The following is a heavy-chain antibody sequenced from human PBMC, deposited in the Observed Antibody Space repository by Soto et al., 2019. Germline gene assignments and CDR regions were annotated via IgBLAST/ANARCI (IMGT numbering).Heavy chain of an antibody. CDR3: AKEFIAVAGTLGYFQH. J-gene: IGHJ1*01. Sequence: PGGSLRLSCAASGFTFSSYAMSWVRQAPGKGLEWVSAISGSGGSTYYADSVKGRFTISRDNSKNTLYLQMNSLRAEDTAVYYCAKEFIAVAGTLGYFQHWGQGTLVTVSS. CDR1: GFTFSSYA. V-gene: IGHV3-23*01. D-gene: IGHD6-19*01. CDR2: ISGSGGST.